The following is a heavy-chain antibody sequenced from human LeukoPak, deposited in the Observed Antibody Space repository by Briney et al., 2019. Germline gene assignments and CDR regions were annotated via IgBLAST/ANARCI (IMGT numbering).Heavy chain of an antibody. CDR1: GGTFRSYA. V-gene: IGHV1-69*05. CDR3: ARALGRSLTGNYQ. Sequence: SVTVSCKASGGTFRSYAISWVRQAPGQGLEGMGGIIPVFGPANHAQKFQGRVTITTDEFTSTAYMELSSLRSEDTAMYYCARALGRSLTGNYQWGQGTLATVSS. J-gene: IGHJ4*02. CDR2: IIPVFGPA. D-gene: IGHD5-24*01.